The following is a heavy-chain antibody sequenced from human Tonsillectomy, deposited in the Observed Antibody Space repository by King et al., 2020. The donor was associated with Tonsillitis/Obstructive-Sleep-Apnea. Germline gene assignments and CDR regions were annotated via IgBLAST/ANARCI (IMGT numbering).Heavy chain of an antibody. CDR2: IKQDGSEK. CDR3: ASLRPGGRAY. V-gene: IGHV3-7*03. D-gene: IGHD3-16*01. Sequence: VQLVESGGGLVQPGGSLRLSCAASGFTFSSYWMSWVRQAPGKGLEWVANIKQDGSEKYYVDSVKGRFTITRENAKNSLYLQMNSLRAEDTAVYYCASLRPGGRAYWGQGTLVTVSS. J-gene: IGHJ4*02. CDR1: GFTFSSYW.